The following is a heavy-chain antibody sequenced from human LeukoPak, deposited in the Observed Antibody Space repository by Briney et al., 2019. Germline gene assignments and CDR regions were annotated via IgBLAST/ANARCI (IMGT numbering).Heavy chain of an antibody. CDR1: GFTFRNYA. CDR3: AKGRYTTSWYNFDY. D-gene: IGHD6-13*01. V-gene: IGHV3-23*01. Sequence: GGSLILSCAVSGFTFRNYAMSWVLQAPGTGPEWVSAIGSSDPGAYYSDSVKGRFTISRDNSKNTLYLLMNSLRAEDTAVYYCAKGRYTTSWYNFDYWGQGTLVTVSS. CDR2: IGSSDPGA. J-gene: IGHJ4*02.